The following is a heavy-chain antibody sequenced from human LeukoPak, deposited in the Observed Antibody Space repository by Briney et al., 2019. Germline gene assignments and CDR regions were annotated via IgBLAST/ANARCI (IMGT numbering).Heavy chain of an antibody. CDR2: ISGSSTII. CDR3: ARERAAAGIYFFDY. J-gene: IGHJ4*02. CDR1: GFTFSTYS. Sequence: GGSLRLSCAASGFTFSTYSMNWVRQAPGKGLEWVSYISGSSTIIYYADSVKGRFTISRDNAKNSLYLQMNSLRDEDTAVYYCARERAAAGIYFFDYWGQGTLVTVSS. V-gene: IGHV3-48*02. D-gene: IGHD6-13*01.